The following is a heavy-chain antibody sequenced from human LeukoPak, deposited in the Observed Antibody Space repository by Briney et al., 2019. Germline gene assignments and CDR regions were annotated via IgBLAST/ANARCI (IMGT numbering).Heavy chain of an antibody. J-gene: IGHJ4*02. V-gene: IGHV3-21*01. Sequence: PGGSLRLSCAASGFTFSSYWMSWVRQAPGKGLEWVSSISSSSSYIYYADSVKGRFTISRDNARNSLYLQMNSLRAEDTAVYYCARDEGPMYQLLYIDYWGQGTLVTVSS. CDR2: ISSSSSYI. D-gene: IGHD2-2*01. CDR3: ARDEGPMYQLLYIDY. CDR1: GFTFSSYW.